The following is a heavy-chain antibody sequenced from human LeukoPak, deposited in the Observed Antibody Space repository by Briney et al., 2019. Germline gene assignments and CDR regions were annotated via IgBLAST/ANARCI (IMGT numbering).Heavy chain of an antibody. J-gene: IGHJ2*01. Sequence: PGGSLRLSCAASGFTFSTYWMSWVRQAPGKGLEWVANIKQDGSEKYYVDSVKGRFTISRDNAKNSLYLQMNSLRVEDTSVYYCARGGLVSRVWYFDLWGRGTLVTVSS. CDR1: GFTFSTYW. V-gene: IGHV3-7*01. CDR3: ARGGLVSRVWYFDL. D-gene: IGHD3/OR15-3a*01. CDR2: IKQDGSEK.